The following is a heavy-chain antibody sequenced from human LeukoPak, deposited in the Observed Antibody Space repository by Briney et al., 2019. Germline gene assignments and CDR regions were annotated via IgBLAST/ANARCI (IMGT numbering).Heavy chain of an antibody. V-gene: IGHV4-30-2*01. CDR2: IYHSGSP. CDR1: GGSISRGGYS. Sequence: SETLSLTCAVSGGSISRGGYSWSWIRQPPGKGLEWIGYIYHSGSPFYNPSLKSRVTISVDRSKNQFSLNLSSVTAADTAVYYCAGVGTGTIDYWGQGTLVTVSS. CDR3: AGVGTGTIDY. D-gene: IGHD1-1*01. J-gene: IGHJ4*02.